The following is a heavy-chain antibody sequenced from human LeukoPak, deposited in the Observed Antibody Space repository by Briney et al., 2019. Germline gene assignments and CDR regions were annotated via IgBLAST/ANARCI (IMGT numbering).Heavy chain of an antibody. V-gene: IGHV3-30*02. CDR3: AKGGQAYCGGDCFIFDY. CDR1: GFTFSSHG. CDR2: IRYDGSNK. D-gene: IGHD2-21*01. J-gene: IGHJ4*02. Sequence: PGGFLRLSCAASGFTFSSHGMHWVRQAPGKGLEWVAFIRYDGSNKYYADSVKGRFTISRDNSKNTLYLQMNSLRAEDTAVYYCAKGGQAYCGGDCFIFDYWGQGTLVTVSS.